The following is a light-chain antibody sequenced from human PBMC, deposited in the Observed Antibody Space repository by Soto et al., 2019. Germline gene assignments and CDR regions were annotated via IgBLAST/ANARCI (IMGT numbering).Light chain of an antibody. CDR3: CSFALRSTLI. CDR1: KNDIGVYDF. J-gene: IGLJ2*01. Sequence: QSALTQPPSASGSPGQSVTISCTGTKNDIGVYDFVSWYQHHPGKAPRLIIYEVVQRPSGVPDRFSGSKSGNTASLTVSGLQAEDEADYYCCSFALRSTLIFGGGTKLTVL. V-gene: IGLV2-8*01. CDR2: EVV.